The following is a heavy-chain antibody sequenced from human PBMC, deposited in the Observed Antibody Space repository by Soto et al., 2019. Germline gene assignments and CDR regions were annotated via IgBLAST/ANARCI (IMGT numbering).Heavy chain of an antibody. V-gene: IGHV3-23*01. D-gene: IGHD5-12*01. Sequence: PXVSLRLSCAASGFTFSSYAMSWVRQAPGKGLEWVSAISGSGGSTYYADSVKGRFTISRDRSKNTLYLQMNSLRAEDTALYYCANDGWLPTNWGLGTLVTVSS. CDR2: ISGSGGST. J-gene: IGHJ4*02. CDR1: GFTFSSYA. CDR3: ANDGWLPTN.